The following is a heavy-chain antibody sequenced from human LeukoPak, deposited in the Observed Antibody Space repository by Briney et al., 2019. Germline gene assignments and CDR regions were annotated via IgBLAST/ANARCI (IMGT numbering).Heavy chain of an antibody. Sequence: GGSLRLSCAASGFIFSSYSMSWVRQAPGKGLEWVSVITGSGGNTYYADSVKGRFTISKDNSKNTVYLQMSSLRVDDTAVYYCAKAASSSWPSYYYGMDVWGQGTTVTVSS. V-gene: IGHV3-23*01. CDR1: GFIFSSYS. J-gene: IGHJ6*02. CDR2: ITGSGGNT. D-gene: IGHD6-13*01. CDR3: AKAASSSWPSYYYGMDV.